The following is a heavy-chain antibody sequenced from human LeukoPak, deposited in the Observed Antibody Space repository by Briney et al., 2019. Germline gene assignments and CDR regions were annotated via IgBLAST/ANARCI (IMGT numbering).Heavy chain of an antibody. CDR1: GYTFISYD. V-gene: IGHV1-8*01. CDR3: ARGLYYYDSNGRTPYDF. J-gene: IGHJ4*02. Sequence: ASVKVSCKASGYTFISYDIIWVQQAPGQGLEWMGWMNPKSGDTGYAQKFQGRVSMTRDTSISTAYMELSGLRSEDTAVYYCARGLYYYDSNGRTPYDFWGQGTLVTVSS. D-gene: IGHD3-22*01. CDR2: MNPKSGDT.